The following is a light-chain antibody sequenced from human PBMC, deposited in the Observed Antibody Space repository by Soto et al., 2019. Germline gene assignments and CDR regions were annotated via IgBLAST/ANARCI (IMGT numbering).Light chain of an antibody. J-gene: IGKJ5*01. CDR3: QQYNNWPL. CDR2: GAS. CDR1: QSVSTSY. Sequence: DIVLTQSPGTLSLSPGDRATLSCRASQSVSTSYLAWYQQKPGQAPRLLIYGASSRATGIPDRFSGSGSGTEFTLTISSLQSEDSAIYYCQQYNNWPLFGQGTRLEIK. V-gene: IGKV3-20*01.